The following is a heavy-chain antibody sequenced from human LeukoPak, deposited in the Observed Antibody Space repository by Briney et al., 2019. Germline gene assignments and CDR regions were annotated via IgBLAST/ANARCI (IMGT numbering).Heavy chain of an antibody. D-gene: IGHD6-19*01. V-gene: IGHV1-46*01. J-gene: IGHJ4*02. Sequence: ASVKVSCKASGYIFTGYYIHWVRQVPGQGPEWMGIIDPNGGSTSYALKFQGRLTLTRDTSTSTVFMDLSSLRSEDTSFYYCVRIGYSSGWYSGPYDYWGQGTLVTVSS. CDR1: GYIFTGYY. CDR2: IDPNGGST. CDR3: VRIGYSSGWYSGPYDY.